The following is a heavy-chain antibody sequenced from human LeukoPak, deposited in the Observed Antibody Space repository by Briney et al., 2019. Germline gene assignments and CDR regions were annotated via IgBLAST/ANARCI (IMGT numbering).Heavy chain of an antibody. CDR3: AKSVDYYYYGMDV. J-gene: IGHJ6*02. CDR1: GFTFSSYA. V-gene: IGHV3-23*01. Sequence: GGSLRLSCAASGFTFSSYAMSWVRQAPGKGLEWVSVISGSGGSTYCADSVKGRFTISRDNSKNTLYLQMNSLRAEDTAVYYCAKSVDYYYYGMDVWGQGTTVTVSS. CDR2: ISGSGGST.